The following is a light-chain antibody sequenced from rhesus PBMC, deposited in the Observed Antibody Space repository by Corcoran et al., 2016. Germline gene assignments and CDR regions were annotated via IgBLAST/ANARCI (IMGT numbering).Light chain of an antibody. CDR3: QQYSSSPVT. J-gene: IGKJ3*01. CDR2: DAS. Sequence: DIQMTQSPSSLSASVGDTVTITCQASQGISKYLAWYQQKPGKAPKLLIYDASTFQSGVPSRFSGSGSGTDFTLTISSLQSEDFATYYCQQYSSSPVTFGPGTKLDIK. CDR1: QGISKY. V-gene: IGKV1-25*01.